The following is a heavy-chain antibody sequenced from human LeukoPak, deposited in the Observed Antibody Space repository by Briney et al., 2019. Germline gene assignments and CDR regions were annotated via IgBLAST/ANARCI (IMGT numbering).Heavy chain of an antibody. CDR1: GFTFSSYS. CDR2: ISSSSSYI. V-gene: IGHV3-21*01. CDR3: AKNYYDSSGLFDY. J-gene: IGHJ4*02. Sequence: GGSLRPSCAASGFTFSSYSMNWVRQAPRKGLEWVSSISSSSSYIYYADSVKGRFTISRDNAKNSLHLQMNSLRAEDTAVYYCAKNYYDSSGLFDYWGQGTLVIVSS. D-gene: IGHD3-22*01.